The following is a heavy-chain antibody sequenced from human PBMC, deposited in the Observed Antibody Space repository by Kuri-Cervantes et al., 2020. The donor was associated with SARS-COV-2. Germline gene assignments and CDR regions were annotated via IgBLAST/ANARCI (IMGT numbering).Heavy chain of an antibody. CDR2: IYYSGST. CDR3: ARDLRMGKSLDY. J-gene: IGHJ4*02. V-gene: IGHV4-59*11. Sequence: GSLRLSCTVSGGSISSHYWSWIRQPPGKGLEWIGYIYYSGSTNYNPSLKSRVTLSVDTSKNQFSLKLSSVTAADTAVYYCARDLRMGKSLDYWGQGTLVTVSS. CDR1: GGSISSHY. D-gene: IGHD3-16*01.